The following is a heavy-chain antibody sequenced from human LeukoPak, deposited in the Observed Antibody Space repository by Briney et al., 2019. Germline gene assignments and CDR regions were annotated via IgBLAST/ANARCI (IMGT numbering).Heavy chain of an antibody. V-gene: IGHV5-51*01. CDR3: ARRQGCSSTSCPPDY. D-gene: IGHD2-2*01. J-gene: IGHJ4*02. CDR2: IYPGDSDT. Sequence: GESLKISCRGSGYSFTTYWIGWVRQMPGKGLEWMGIIYPGDSDTRYSPSFQGQVTMSADKSINTAYLQWSSLKASDTATYYCARRQGCSSTSCPPDYWGQGTLVTVSS. CDR1: GYSFTTYW.